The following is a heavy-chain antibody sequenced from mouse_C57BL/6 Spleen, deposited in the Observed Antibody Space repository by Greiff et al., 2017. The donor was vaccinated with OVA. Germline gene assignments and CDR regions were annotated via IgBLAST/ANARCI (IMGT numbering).Heavy chain of an antibody. D-gene: IGHD1-1*01. CDR2: ISSGSSTI. CDR1: GFTFSDYG. CDR3: ANSPSTTVVATRRAMDY. V-gene: IGHV5-17*01. J-gene: IGHJ4*01. Sequence: EVQVVESGGGLVKPGGSLKLSCAASGFTFSDYGMHWVRQAPEKGLEWVAYISSGSSTIYYADTVKGRFTISRDNAKNTLFLQMTSLRSEDTAMYYCANSPSTTVVATRRAMDYWGQGTSVTVSS.